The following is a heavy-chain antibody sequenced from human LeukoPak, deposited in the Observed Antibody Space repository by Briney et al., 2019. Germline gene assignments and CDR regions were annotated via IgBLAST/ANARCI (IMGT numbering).Heavy chain of an antibody. Sequence: GGSLRLSCEVSGFTSSAYTMNWVRQAPGKGLEWVSSISSSGLYIYYADSVKGRFTISRDNAKNSLYLQMSSLRAEDTAVYYCAREERDGYNYYWYFDLWGRGTLVTVSS. CDR2: ISSSGLYI. D-gene: IGHD5-24*01. J-gene: IGHJ2*01. V-gene: IGHV3-21*01. CDR1: GFTSSAYT. CDR3: AREERDGYNYYWYFDL.